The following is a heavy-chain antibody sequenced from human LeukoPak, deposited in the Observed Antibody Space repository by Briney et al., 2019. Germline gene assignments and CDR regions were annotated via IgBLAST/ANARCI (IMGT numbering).Heavy chain of an antibody. J-gene: IGHJ4*02. CDR2: ISYDGSYK. D-gene: IGHD6-13*01. CDR3: AREDYSSRTYFDY. Sequence: GGSLRLSCAASGFTFSNYAMHWVRQAPGKGLEWVAVISYDGSYKYYADSVKARFTISRDISKNTLYLQMNSLRTEDTSVYYCAREDYSSRTYFDYWGQGTLVTVS. CDR1: GFTFSNYA. V-gene: IGHV3-30-3*01.